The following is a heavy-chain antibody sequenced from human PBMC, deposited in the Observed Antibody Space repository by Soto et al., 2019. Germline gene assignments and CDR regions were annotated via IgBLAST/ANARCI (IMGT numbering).Heavy chain of an antibody. CDR2: IIPILGIA. CDR1: GGTFSSYT. CDR3: AREPLGCGGDCYSADS. J-gene: IGHJ4*02. Sequence: QVQLVQSGAEVKKPGSSVKVSCKASGGTFSSYTISWVRQAPGQGLEWMGRIIPILGIANYAQKFQGRVTLTADKSPSTAYMELSSLRSEDTAVYYCAREPLGCGGDCYSADSWGQGTLVTVSS. D-gene: IGHD2-21*02. V-gene: IGHV1-69*08.